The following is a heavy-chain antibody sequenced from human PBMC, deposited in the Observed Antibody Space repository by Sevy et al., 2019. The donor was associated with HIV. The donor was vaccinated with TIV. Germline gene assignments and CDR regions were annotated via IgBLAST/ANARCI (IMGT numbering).Heavy chain of an antibody. CDR1: EYTFTHFW. Sequence: GESLKISCKGSEYTFTHFWIAWVRQMPGKGLESMGIIYLGDSDTRYSPSFQGQVTISADKSISTAYLQWDSLKASDTAMYYCARSDGYCSGGNHLCYFDYWGQGTLVTVSS. V-gene: IGHV5-51*01. D-gene: IGHD2-15*01. J-gene: IGHJ4*02. CDR3: ARSDGYCSGGNHLCYFDY. CDR2: IYLGDSDT.